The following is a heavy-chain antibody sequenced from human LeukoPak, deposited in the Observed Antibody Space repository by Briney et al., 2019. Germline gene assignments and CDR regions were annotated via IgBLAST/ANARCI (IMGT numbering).Heavy chain of an antibody. CDR3: ARDSEHYDSGAYYDAFDI. D-gene: IGHD3-22*01. CDR2: IKQDGSVK. Sequence: PGGSLRLSCEGSRFTFGNYWMNWVRQAPGKGLEWVANIKQDGSVKYYVDSVKGRFTISRDNAQNSLYLQMASLRAEDTAVYYCARDSEHYDSGAYYDAFDIWGQGTLVTVSS. V-gene: IGHV3-7*01. J-gene: IGHJ3*02. CDR1: RFTFGNYW.